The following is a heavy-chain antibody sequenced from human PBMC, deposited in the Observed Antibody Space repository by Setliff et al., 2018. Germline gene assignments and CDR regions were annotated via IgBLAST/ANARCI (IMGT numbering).Heavy chain of an antibody. Sequence: ASVKVSCKASGYTFTSSGISWVRQAPGQGLEWMGWISVYNGYIVYAQKLQGRVTMTTDTSTSTAYMELSRLTCDDTAVYYCARDRKEIVVKPPAASLDYWGQGTQVTVSS. CDR2: ISVYNGYI. V-gene: IGHV1-18*01. D-gene: IGHD2-2*01. CDR1: GYTFTSSG. CDR3: ARDRKEIVVKPPAASLDY. J-gene: IGHJ4*02.